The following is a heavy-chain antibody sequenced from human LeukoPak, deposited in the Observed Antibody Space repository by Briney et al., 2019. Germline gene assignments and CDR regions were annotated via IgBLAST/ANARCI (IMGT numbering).Heavy chain of an antibody. CDR3: ARVEMATIYGVDV. CDR2: INPNSGGT. J-gene: IGHJ6*04. CDR1: GYTFTGYY. V-gene: IGHV1-2*02. Sequence: GASVKVSCKASGYTFTGYYMHWVRQAPGQGLEWMGWINPNSGGTNYAQKFQGRVTMTRDTSISTAYMELRSLRSDDTAVYYCARVEMATIYGVDVWGKGTTVTVSS. D-gene: IGHD5-24*01.